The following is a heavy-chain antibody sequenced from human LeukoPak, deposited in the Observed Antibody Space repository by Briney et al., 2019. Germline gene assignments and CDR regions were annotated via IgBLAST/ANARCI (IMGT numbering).Heavy chain of an antibody. CDR2: IYYRGST. V-gene: IGHV4-39*07. Sequence: SETLSLTCTVSGGSISSSSYYWGWIRQPPGKGLEWIGSIYYRGSTYYNPSLKSRVTISVDTSKNQFSLKLSSVTAADTAVYYCASQTALPYFDLLLGDGPGYFEYWGQGTLVTVSS. CDR3: ASQTALPYFDLLLGDGPGYFEY. J-gene: IGHJ4*02. CDR1: GGSISSSSYY. D-gene: IGHD3-9*01.